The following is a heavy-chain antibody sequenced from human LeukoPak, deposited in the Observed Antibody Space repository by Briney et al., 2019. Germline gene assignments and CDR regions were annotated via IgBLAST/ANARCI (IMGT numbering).Heavy chain of an antibody. V-gene: IGHV1-18*01. Sequence: ASVKVSCKASGYTFTSYGISWVRQAPGQGLEWMGWISAYNGNANYAQKLQGRVTMTTDTSTSTAYMELRSLRSDDTAVYYCARVRGYYDSSGPRDYWGQGTLVTVSS. J-gene: IGHJ4*02. D-gene: IGHD3-22*01. CDR2: ISAYNGNA. CDR1: GYTFTSYG. CDR3: ARVRGYYDSSGPRDY.